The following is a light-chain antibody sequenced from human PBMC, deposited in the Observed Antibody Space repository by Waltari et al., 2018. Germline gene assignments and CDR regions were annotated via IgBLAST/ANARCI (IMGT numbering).Light chain of an antibody. CDR3: QQYNGWPRT. V-gene: IGKV3-15*01. CDR2: AAS. Sequence: EIVMTQSPATLSVSPGDRATLSCRSSPSVSSNLAWYQQHPGQAHRLLIYAASTRPTGVPARFSGSGSWTDFTLAISSLQSEDFAVYYCQQYNGWPRTFGQGTKVEI. CDR1: PSVSSN. J-gene: IGKJ1*01.